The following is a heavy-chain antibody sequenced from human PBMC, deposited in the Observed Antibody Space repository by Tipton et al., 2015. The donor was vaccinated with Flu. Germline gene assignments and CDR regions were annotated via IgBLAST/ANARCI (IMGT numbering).Heavy chain of an antibody. CDR1: GGTFSSYA. Sequence: QVQLVQSGAEVKKPGSSVKVSCKASGGTFSSYAISWVRQAPGQGLEWMGGIIPILGIANYAQKFQGRVTITSDKSTSTAYMELSSLRSEDTAVYYCARATYYYDSSGNTVAYFDYWGQGTLVTVSS. CDR2: IIPILGIA. V-gene: IGHV1-69*09. D-gene: IGHD3-22*01. CDR3: ARATYYYDSSGNTVAYFDY. J-gene: IGHJ4*02.